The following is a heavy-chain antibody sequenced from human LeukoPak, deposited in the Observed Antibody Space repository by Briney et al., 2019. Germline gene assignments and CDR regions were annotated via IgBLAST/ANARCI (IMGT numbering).Heavy chain of an antibody. Sequence: PGGSLRLSCAASRFSFSSYAMSWVRQAPGKGLESVSAISGSGGTTYNADCVKGRFTISRDNSKNTLYLQLNSLRAEDTAVYYCAKGAGNFYWSYHDYWGGGTLVTVS. J-gene: IGHJ4*02. V-gene: IGHV3-23*01. CDR1: RFSFSSYA. D-gene: IGHD1-7*01. CDR3: AKGAGNFYWSYHDY. CDR2: ISGSGGTT.